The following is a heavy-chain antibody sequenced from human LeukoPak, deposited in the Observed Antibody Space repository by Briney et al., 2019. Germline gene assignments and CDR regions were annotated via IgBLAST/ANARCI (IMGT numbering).Heavy chain of an antibody. CDR3: ARHGGYSGPLGV. V-gene: IGHV4-59*08. J-gene: IGHJ6*02. D-gene: IGHD6-19*01. Sequence: PSETLSLTRTVSGGSISSYYWSWIRQPPGRRLEWIGYISYSGNTNYNPSLQSRVTISVDTSKNQFSLKLNSVTAADTAVYYCARHGGYSGPLGVWGQGTTVTVSS. CDR2: ISYSGNT. CDR1: GGSISSYY.